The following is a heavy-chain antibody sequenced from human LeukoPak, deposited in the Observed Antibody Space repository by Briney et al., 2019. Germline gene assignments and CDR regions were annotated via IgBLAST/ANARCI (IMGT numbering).Heavy chain of an antibody. V-gene: IGHV4-61*02. J-gene: IGHJ4*02. Sequence: SQTLSLTCTVSGGTISSGSYYWSWIRQPAGKGLEWIGRIYTSGSTNYNPSLKSRVTISVDTSKNQSSLKLSSVTAADTAVYYCARFNGDSSGYYFGTIDYWGQGTLVTVSS. CDR3: ARFNGDSSGYYFGTIDY. D-gene: IGHD3-22*01. CDR2: IYTSGST. CDR1: GGTISSGSYY.